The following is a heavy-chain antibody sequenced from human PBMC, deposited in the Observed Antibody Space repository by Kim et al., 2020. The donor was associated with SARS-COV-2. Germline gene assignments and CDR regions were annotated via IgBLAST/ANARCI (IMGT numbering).Heavy chain of an antibody. CDR3: ARDPVAARPSYYFDF. CDR2: ISSSGTDI. Sequence: GGSLRLSCTASGFTFSTYNMNWVRQAPGKGLEWVSSISSSGTDIYYADSLKGRFTISRDNAKNSLYLQMSSLRAEDTAVYYCARDPVAARPSYYFDFWGQGTLVTVSS. D-gene: IGHD6-6*01. V-gene: IGHV3-21*01. J-gene: IGHJ4*02. CDR1: GFTFSTYN.